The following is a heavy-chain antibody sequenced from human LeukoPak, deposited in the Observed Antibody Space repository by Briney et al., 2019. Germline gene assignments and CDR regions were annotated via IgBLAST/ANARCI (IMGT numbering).Heavy chain of an antibody. V-gene: IGHV4-39*01. CDR2: VYYSGRT. Sequence: PSETLSLTYTLSGGSISSSSYYWGWIRQPPGKELQWIASVYYSGRTNYSPSLKSRVTISVDTSEKQFSLQLNSVTAADTAVYYCARQGSAYYFDFWGQGLLVTVSS. CDR1: GGSISSSSYY. J-gene: IGHJ4*02. CDR3: ARQGSAYYFDF. D-gene: IGHD2-15*01.